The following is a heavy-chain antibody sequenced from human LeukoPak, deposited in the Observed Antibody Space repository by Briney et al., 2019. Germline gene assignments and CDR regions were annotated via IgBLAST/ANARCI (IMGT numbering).Heavy chain of an antibody. Sequence: SETLSLTCTVSGGSLSSGGYYWSWVRQHPGKGLEWIGYIYYSGSTYYNPSLKSRVTISVDTSKNQFSLKLSSVTAADTAVYYCARGSGYAGVFDYWGQGTLVTVSS. V-gene: IGHV4-31*03. J-gene: IGHJ4*02. CDR3: ARGSGYAGVFDY. CDR1: GGSLSSGGYY. D-gene: IGHD5-12*01. CDR2: IYYSGST.